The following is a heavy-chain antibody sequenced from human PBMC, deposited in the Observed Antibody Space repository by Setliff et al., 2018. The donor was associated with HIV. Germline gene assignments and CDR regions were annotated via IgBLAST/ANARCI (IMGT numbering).Heavy chain of an antibody. CDR1: GYTLTELS. D-gene: IGHD6-19*01. CDR3: ARRQWLVSPMDV. Sequence: ASVKVSCKVSGYTLTELSMHWVRQAPGKGLEWMGGFDPEEIETVYAQKFQGRVTMTQDMSTDTASMELRSLRSEDTAVYYCARRQWLVSPMDVWGKGTTVTVSS. V-gene: IGHV1-24*01. CDR2: FDPEEIET. J-gene: IGHJ6*03.